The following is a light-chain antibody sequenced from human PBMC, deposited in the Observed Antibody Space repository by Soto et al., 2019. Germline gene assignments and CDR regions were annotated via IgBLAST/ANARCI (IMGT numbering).Light chain of an antibody. J-gene: IGKJ4*01. CDR1: QGISSA. CDR2: DAS. Sequence: AIQLTQSPSSLSASVGDRVIITCRASQGISSALAWYQQKPGKPPKVLIYDASSLESGVPSRFSGSGSGTDFTLTIGSLQPEDFATYYCQQFKSYPLTFGGGTKVEI. CDR3: QQFKSYPLT. V-gene: IGKV1-13*02.